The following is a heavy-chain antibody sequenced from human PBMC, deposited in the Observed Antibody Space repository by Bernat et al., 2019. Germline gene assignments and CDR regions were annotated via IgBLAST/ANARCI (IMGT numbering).Heavy chain of an antibody. CDR1: RFTFSRYW. J-gene: IGHJ6*03. Sequence: EVQLVESGGGLVQPGGSLRISCAASRFTFSRYWMSWVRQAPGKGLEWVARIKPDGSGKYYVDSMEGRFTISRDNATNYLFLQMTSLRPEDTAVSYCARDPFNHLWALSHILTSMGVWDKGTTVTVSS. CDR3: ARDPFNHLWALSHILTSMGV. D-gene: IGHD3-16*02. V-gene: IGHV3-7*03. CDR2: IKPDGSGK.